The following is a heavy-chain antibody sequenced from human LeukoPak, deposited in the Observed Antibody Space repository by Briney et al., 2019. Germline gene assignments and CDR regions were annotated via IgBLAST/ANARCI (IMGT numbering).Heavy chain of an antibody. Sequence: TGGSLRLSCAASGFTFSSYSMNWVRQAPGKGLEWVSSISSSSSYIYYADSVKGRFTISRDNAKNSLCLQMNSLRAEDTAVYYCASAPYDSSGYYYGWGQGTLVTVSS. D-gene: IGHD3-22*01. CDR3: ASAPYDSSGYYYG. CDR1: GFTFSSYS. V-gene: IGHV3-21*01. CDR2: ISSSSSYI. J-gene: IGHJ4*02.